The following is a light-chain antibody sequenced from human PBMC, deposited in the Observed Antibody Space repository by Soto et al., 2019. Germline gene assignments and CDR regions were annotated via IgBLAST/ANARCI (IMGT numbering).Light chain of an antibody. CDR1: SSDVGGYNY. V-gene: IGLV2-14*03. CDR3: SSYTSSSTVI. J-gene: IGLJ2*01. Sequence: QPVLTQPASVSESPGQSITISCTGTSSDVGGYNYVSWYQQHPGKAPKLMIYDVTIRPSGVSNRFSGSKSANTASLTISGLQAEDEADYYCSSYTSSSTVIFGGGTKLTVL. CDR2: DVT.